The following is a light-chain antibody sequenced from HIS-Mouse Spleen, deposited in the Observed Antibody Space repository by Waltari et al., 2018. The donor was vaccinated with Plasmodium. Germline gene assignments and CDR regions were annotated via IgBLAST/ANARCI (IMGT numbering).Light chain of an antibody. J-gene: IGLJ2*01. V-gene: IGLV2-23*03. CDR2: EGS. CDR1: SSDVGSYNL. Sequence: QSALTQPASVSGSPGQSITISCTGTSSDVGSYNLVSWYQQHPGKAPKLMIYEGSKRPSGVSNRFSGSKSGNTASLTSSGLQADDEADYYCCSYAGSSTFVVFGGGTKLTVL. CDR3: CSYAGSSTFVV.